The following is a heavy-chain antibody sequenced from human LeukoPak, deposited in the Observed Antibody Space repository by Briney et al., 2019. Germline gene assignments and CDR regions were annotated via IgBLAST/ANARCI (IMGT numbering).Heavy chain of an antibody. CDR3: ARYGGSGTYFFDY. D-gene: IGHD3-10*01. J-gene: IGHJ4*02. CDR1: GFTFSDYY. Sequence: PGGSLRLSCAASGFTFSDYYMSWIRQAPGKGLEWVSYVSGSGSPIYYADSVKGRFTISRDNAKNSLYLQMNSLRAEDTAVYYCARYGGSGTYFFDYWGRGTLVTVSS. V-gene: IGHV3-11*01. CDR2: VSGSGSPI.